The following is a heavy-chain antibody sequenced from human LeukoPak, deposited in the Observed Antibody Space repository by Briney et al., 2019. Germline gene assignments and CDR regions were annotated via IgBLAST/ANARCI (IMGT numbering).Heavy chain of an antibody. J-gene: IGHJ4*02. CDR2: IRYDGSNK. CDR1: GFTFSSYG. CDR3: AKVAWFGELLPDY. Sequence: PGGSLRLSCAASGFTFSSYGMHWVRQAPGKGLEWVAFIRYDGSNKYYADSVKGRFTISRDNSKNTLYLQMNSLRAEDTAVYYCAKVAWFGELLPDYWGQGTLVTVSS. D-gene: IGHD3-10*01. V-gene: IGHV3-30*02.